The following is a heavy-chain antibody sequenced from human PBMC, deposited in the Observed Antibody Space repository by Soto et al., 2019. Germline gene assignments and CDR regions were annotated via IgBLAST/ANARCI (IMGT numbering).Heavy chain of an antibody. Sequence: EVQLVESGGGLVKPGASLRLSCAASGFTFSNVWMSWVRQAPGKGLEWVGRIKRKIDGGTPDYAAPVKGSFSISRDDSKTMLYLHRNCRKTEDRAMCYCTGHLYTGFDPWGRGTLVTVS. V-gene: IGHV3-15*01. D-gene: IGHD2-2*02. CDR2: IKRKIDGGTP. CDR1: GFTFSNVW. J-gene: IGHJ5*02. CDR3: TGHLYTGFDP.